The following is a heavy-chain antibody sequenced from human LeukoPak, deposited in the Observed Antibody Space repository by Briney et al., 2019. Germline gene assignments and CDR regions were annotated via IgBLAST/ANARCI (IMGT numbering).Heavy chain of an antibody. Sequence: GGSLRLSCAASGFTFSSYWMNWARQAPGKGLEWVASIKHNGNVNYYVDSVKGRFTISRDNAKNSLYLQMSNLRAEDTAVYFCARGGGLDVWGQGATVTVSS. CDR3: ARGGGLDV. D-gene: IGHD3-16*01. CDR1: GFTFSSYW. J-gene: IGHJ6*02. V-gene: IGHV3-7*03. CDR2: IKHNGNVN.